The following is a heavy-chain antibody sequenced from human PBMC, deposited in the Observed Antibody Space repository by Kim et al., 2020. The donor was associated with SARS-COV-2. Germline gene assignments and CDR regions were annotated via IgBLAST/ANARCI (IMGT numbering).Heavy chain of an antibody. CDR2: IWHSGST. V-gene: IGHV4-31*11. CDR3: ARAGTGSGSYFPLGYYGMGR. Sequence: SETLSLTCAVSGGSISSGGYYWTWIRQHPGKGLEWIGNIWHSGSTYYNPSLKSRVTISVDTSKNQFSLNLSSVTAADTAVYYCARAGTGSGSYFPLGYYGMGRLGPRDHGRRLL. CDR1: GGSISSGGYY. J-gene: IGHJ6*02. D-gene: IGHD3-10*01.